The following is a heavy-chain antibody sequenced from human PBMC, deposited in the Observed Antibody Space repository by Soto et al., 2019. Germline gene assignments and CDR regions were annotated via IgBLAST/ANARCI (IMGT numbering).Heavy chain of an antibody. CDR3: ARDRGYDAHDYYYNAMDV. Sequence: SLRLSCISSGFTFRTYTMNWVRQAPGKGLEWVSGIRGFSPYTFYAESVKGRFTISRDNAKNSLYLQMDSLRAEDTAVYYCARDRGYDAHDYYYNAMDVWGQGTTVTVSS. J-gene: IGHJ6*02. CDR2: IRGFSPYT. D-gene: IGHD3-10*01. V-gene: IGHV3-21*01. CDR1: GFTFRTYT.